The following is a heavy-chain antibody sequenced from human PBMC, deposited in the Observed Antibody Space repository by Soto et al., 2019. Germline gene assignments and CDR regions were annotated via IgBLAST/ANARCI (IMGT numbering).Heavy chain of an antibody. CDR3: ARGIYGSGSYTLYYFDY. J-gene: IGHJ4*02. Sequence: QVQLVQSGAEVKKPGASVKVSCKASGYTFTSYAMHWVRQAPGQRLEWMGWINAGNGNTKYSQKFKGRVTITRDTSASTAYMELSSLRSEDTTVYYCARGIYGSGSYTLYYFDYWGQGTLVTVSS. CDR2: INAGNGNT. D-gene: IGHD3-10*01. CDR1: GYTFTSYA. V-gene: IGHV1-3*01.